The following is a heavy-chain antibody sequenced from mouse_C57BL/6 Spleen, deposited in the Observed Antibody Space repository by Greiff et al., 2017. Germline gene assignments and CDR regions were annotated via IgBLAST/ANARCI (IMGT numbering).Heavy chain of an antibody. CDR2: IYPGAGDT. CDR1: GYAFSSSW. D-gene: IGHD2-13*01. J-gene: IGHJ2*01. CDR3: ASDLGFDY. Sequence: VQLQQSGPELVKPGASVKISCKASGYAFSSSWMNWVKQRPGKGLEWIGRIYPGAGDTNYNGKFKGKATLTADKSSSTAYMQLSSLTSEDSAVYFCASDLGFDYWGQGTTLTVSS. V-gene: IGHV1-82*01.